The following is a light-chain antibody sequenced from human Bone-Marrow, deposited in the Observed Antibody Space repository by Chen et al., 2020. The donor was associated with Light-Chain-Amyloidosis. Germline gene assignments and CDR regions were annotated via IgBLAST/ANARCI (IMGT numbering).Light chain of an antibody. CDR3: QVWHRISDRPV. V-gene: IGLV3-21*02. CDR1: NLGPTS. Sequence: SYVLTQPSSVAVAPGQTATLACGGNNLGPTSVHWYQQTPGQAPLLVVFDDSDRPSGIPGRLSGSCAGSTATLTISRVGAGDEADYYGQVWHRISDRPVFGGGTTLTVL. CDR2: DDS. J-gene: IGLJ3*02.